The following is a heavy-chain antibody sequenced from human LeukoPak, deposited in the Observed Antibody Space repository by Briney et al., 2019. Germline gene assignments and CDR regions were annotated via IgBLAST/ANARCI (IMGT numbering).Heavy chain of an antibody. D-gene: IGHD6-19*01. Sequence: SETLSLTCAVYGGSFSGYYWSWIRQPPGKGLEWIGEINHSGSTNYNPSLKSRVTISVDTSKNQFSLKLSSVTAADTAVYYCARGIAVARSFNPWGQGTLVTVSS. CDR1: GGSFSGYY. CDR2: INHSGST. V-gene: IGHV4-34*01. J-gene: IGHJ5*02. CDR3: ARGIAVARSFNP.